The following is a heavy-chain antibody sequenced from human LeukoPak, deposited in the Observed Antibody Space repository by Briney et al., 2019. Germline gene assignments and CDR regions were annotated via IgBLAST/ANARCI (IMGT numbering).Heavy chain of an antibody. V-gene: IGHV3-21*04. CDR3: AKAPRIAAAGTELDY. CDR1: GLTFSNYA. J-gene: IGHJ4*02. CDR2: ISSSSSYI. Sequence: GGSLRLSCAASGLTFSNYAMTWVRQAPGKGLEWVSSISSSSSYIYYADSVKGRFTISRDNAKNSLYLQMNSLRAEDTAVYYCAKAPRIAAAGTELDYWGQGTLVTVSS. D-gene: IGHD6-13*01.